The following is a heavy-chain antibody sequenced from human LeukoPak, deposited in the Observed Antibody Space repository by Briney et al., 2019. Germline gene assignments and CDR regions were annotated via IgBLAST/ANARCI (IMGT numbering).Heavy chain of an antibody. D-gene: IGHD5-12*01. Sequence: PGGSLRLSCAASGFSFNTYWMHWVRQAPGKGLVWVSRIYSDGSSTYYADSVKGRFTCSRDNAKNTVYLQMNSLRAEDTAVYYCARGASGYGNFDYWGQGTLVTASS. V-gene: IGHV3-74*01. J-gene: IGHJ4*02. CDR3: ARGASGYGNFDY. CDR1: GFSFNTYW. CDR2: IYSDGSST.